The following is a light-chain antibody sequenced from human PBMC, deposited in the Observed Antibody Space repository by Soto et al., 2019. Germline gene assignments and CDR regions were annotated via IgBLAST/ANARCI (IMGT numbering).Light chain of an antibody. CDR1: LNVNSY. J-gene: IGKJ5*01. CDR3: QQYGSSPIT. V-gene: IGKV3-20*01. Sequence: VLTQSPATLSFSPGERATLSCRASLNVNSYLAWYQQKPGQAPRLLIYGASSRATGIPDRFSGSGSGTDFTLTISRLEPEDFAVYYCQQYGSSPITCGQGTRREIK. CDR2: GAS.